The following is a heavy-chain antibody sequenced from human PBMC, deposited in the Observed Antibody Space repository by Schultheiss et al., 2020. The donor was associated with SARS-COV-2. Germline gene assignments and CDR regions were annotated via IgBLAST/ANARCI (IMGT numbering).Heavy chain of an antibody. V-gene: IGHV3-30*19. D-gene: IGHD1-7*01. J-gene: IGHJ4*02. CDR2: IWYDGSNK. Sequence: GGSLRLSCAASGFTFSNYGMHWVRQAPGKGLEWVAVIWYDGSNKYYADSAKGRFTISRDNSKNTLYLQMNSLRAEDTAVYYCARDEGRGTYRPFDYWGQGTLVTVSS. CDR1: GFTFSNYG. CDR3: ARDEGRGTYRPFDY.